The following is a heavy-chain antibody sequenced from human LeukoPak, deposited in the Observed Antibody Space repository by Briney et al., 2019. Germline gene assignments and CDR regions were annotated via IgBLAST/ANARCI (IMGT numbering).Heavy chain of an antibody. J-gene: IGHJ6*03. CDR2: IYYSGST. V-gene: IGHV4-59*01. CDR3: ARTGGSTIIAFYYSYVDV. Sequence: SSETLSLTCTVSGGSISSYYWSWIRQSPGKGLEWIGYIYYSGSTNYNPSLKSRVTISVDTSKNQFSLKLSSVTAADTAAYYCARTGGSTIIAFYYSYVDVWGKGTAVTVPS. D-gene: IGHD5-24*01. CDR1: GGSISSYY.